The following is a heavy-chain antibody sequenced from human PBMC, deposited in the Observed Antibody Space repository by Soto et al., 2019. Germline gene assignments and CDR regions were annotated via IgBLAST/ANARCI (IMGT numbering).Heavy chain of an antibody. J-gene: IGHJ4*02. D-gene: IGHD6-19*01. CDR3: ARLSSSGWPIDS. V-gene: IGHV4-31*02. Sequence: SDALSLSRTVSGGTISSGGYYGNWIRQHPGKGLEWIGYTYYSENTYYNPSLNSRITISADTSKNQFSLKLSSVTAADTAVYYCARLSSSGWPIDSWGQGTLVTVSS. CDR1: GGTISSGGYY. CDR2: TYYSENT.